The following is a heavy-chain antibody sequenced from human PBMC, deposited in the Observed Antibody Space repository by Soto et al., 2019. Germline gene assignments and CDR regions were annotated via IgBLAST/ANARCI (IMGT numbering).Heavy chain of an antibody. D-gene: IGHD3-10*01. CDR3: AKEYGGGLLWFGELFIPYFDY. CDR2: ISWNSGSI. Sequence: PGGSLRLSCAASGFTFDDYAMHWVRQAPGKGLEWVSGISWNSGSIGYADSVKGRFTISRDNAKNSLYLQMNSLRAEDTALYYCAKEYGGGLLWFGELFIPYFDYWGQGALVTVSS. J-gene: IGHJ4*02. CDR1: GFTFDDYA. V-gene: IGHV3-9*01.